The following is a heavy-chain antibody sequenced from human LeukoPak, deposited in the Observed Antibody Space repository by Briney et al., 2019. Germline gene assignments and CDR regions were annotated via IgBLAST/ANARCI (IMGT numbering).Heavy chain of an antibody. D-gene: IGHD3-10*01. Sequence: GGSLRLSCAASGLTFSSYAMSWVRQAPGKGLEWVSAISGSGGSTYYADSVKGRFTISRDNSKNTLYLQMNSLRAEDTAVYYCAKDCRITMVRGVISTDAFDIWGQGTMVTVSS. CDR1: GLTFSSYA. J-gene: IGHJ3*02. CDR2: ISGSGGST. CDR3: AKDCRITMVRGVISTDAFDI. V-gene: IGHV3-23*01.